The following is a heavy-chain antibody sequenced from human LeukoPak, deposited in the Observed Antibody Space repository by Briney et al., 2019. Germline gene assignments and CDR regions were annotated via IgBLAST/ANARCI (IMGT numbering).Heavy chain of an antibody. D-gene: IGHD5-24*01. V-gene: IGHV1-69*06. CDR3: ASRRDGYEFFAFDI. CDR1: GYTFTGYY. Sequence: ASVKVSCKASGYTFTGYYMHWVRQAPGQGLEWMGGIIPIFGTANYAQKFQGRVTITADKSTSTAYMEPSSLRSEDTAVYYCASRRDGYEFFAFDIWGQGTMVTVSS. J-gene: IGHJ3*02. CDR2: IIPIFGTA.